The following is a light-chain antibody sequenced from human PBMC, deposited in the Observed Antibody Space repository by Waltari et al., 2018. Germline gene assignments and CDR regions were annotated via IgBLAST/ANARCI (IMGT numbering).Light chain of an antibody. CDR3: QQRSAWPLT. J-gene: IGKJ5*01. CDR1: QSIGPY. V-gene: IGKV3-11*01. CDR2: DAS. Sequence: EIVLTQSPATLSLSQGETATLSCRASQSIGPYLAWYQQKPGQAPRLLIYDASNRATGIPARFSGSGSGTDFTLTISSLEPEDFAVYYCQQRSAWPLTFGQGTRLEIK.